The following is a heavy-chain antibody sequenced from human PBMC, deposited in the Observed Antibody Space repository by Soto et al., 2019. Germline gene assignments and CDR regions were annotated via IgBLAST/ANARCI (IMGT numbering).Heavy chain of an antibody. Sequence: QVQLVQSGAEVKKPGASVKVSCKASGYTFTSYGISWVRQAPGQGLEWMGRISAYNGNTNYAQKLQGRVTMTTDTSTRTAYMELRSLRSDDTAVYYCARGALSYYDSSGYYSGAAFDIWGQGTMVTVSS. D-gene: IGHD3-22*01. CDR1: GYTFTSYG. CDR3: ARGALSYYDSSGYYSGAAFDI. V-gene: IGHV1-18*01. J-gene: IGHJ3*02. CDR2: ISAYNGNT.